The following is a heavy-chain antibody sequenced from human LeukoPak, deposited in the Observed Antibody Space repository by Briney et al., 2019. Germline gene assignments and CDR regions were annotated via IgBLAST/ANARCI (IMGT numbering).Heavy chain of an antibody. Sequence: SETLSLTCTVSGGSISTHYCNWVRQPAGKGLEWIGRIYTSGSTNYNPSLKSRVTMSVDTSKNQFSLKLSSVTAADTAVYYCARDGGVPAAINWFDPWGQGTLVTVSS. CDR3: ARDGGVPAAINWFDP. J-gene: IGHJ5*02. CDR2: IYTSGST. V-gene: IGHV4-4*07. D-gene: IGHD2-2*01. CDR1: GGSISTHY.